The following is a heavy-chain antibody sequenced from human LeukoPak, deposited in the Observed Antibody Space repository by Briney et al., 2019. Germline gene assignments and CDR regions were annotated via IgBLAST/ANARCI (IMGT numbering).Heavy chain of an antibody. CDR2: ISAYNGNT. D-gene: IGHD3-10*01. Sequence: ASVKVSCKASGYTFTSYGISWVRQAPGQGLEWMGWISAYNGNTNYAQKLQGRVTMTTDTSTSTAYMELRSLRSDDTAVYYCARDRATGSGSLGFDPWGQGTLVTVSS. J-gene: IGHJ5*02. V-gene: IGHV1-18*01. CDR1: GYTFTSYG. CDR3: ARDRATGSGSLGFDP.